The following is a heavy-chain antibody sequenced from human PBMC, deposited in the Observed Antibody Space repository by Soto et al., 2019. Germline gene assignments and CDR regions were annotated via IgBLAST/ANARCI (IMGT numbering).Heavy chain of an antibody. CDR2: INAGDVNT. D-gene: IGHD6-25*01. CDR1: RYTFTNYV. J-gene: IGHJ5*02. CDR3: TRGGPAARSCFDN. V-gene: IGHV1-3*01. Sequence: QVHLVQSGADVKKPGASVHVSCKASRYTFTNYVIHWVRLAPGERLEWMGWINAGDVNTRYSQKFQDRVNITMDTYSSTVYMKLTSLTSDDTTVYYCTRGGPAARSCFDNWGQGTLVTASS.